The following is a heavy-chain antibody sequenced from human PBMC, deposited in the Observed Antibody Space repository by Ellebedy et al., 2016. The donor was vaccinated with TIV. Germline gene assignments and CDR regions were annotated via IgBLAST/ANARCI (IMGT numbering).Heavy chain of an antibody. Sequence: MPSETLSLTCAVAGGSINNNYWGWFRQPPQKGLEWIGHIFYSGSTNYNPSLKGRVSISLDTSKKQFSLKVTSVTAADTAVYYCARRPYSTTGIDAFDIWGQGTVVTVSS. CDR3: ARRPYSTTGIDAFDI. V-gene: IGHV4-59*08. D-gene: IGHD6-13*01. CDR1: GGSINNNY. J-gene: IGHJ3*02. CDR2: IFYSGST.